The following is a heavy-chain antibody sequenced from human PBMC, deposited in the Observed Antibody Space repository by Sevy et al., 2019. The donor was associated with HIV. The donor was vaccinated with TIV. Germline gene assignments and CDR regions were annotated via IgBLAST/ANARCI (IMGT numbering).Heavy chain of an antibody. J-gene: IGHJ4*02. V-gene: IGHV4-39*01. Sequence: KQSQTLSLTCTVSGASISSSGYYWGWIRQPPGKGLEWIASINYSGSTFYNPSLKSRVTISADTSKNQFSLDLNSLTAADTAIYYCAGPILTYNNGWSYYDYWGQGTVVTVSS. CDR1: GASISSSGYY. CDR3: AGPILTYNNGWSYYDY. CDR2: INYSGST. D-gene: IGHD6-19*01.